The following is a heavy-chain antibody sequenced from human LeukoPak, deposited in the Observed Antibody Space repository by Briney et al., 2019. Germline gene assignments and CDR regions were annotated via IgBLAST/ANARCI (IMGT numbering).Heavy chain of an antibody. CDR3: ARVGYCSGGSCFTTPYYYYYYMDV. V-gene: IGHV4-39*07. Sequence: SEALSLTCTVSGGSIRSSSYYWGWIRQPPGKGLQWIGSISYSGSTYYNPSLKSRVTISVDTSKNQFSLKLSSVTAADTAVYYCARVGYCSGGSCFTTPYYYYYYMDVWGKGTTVTVSS. D-gene: IGHD2-15*01. J-gene: IGHJ6*03. CDR1: GGSIRSSSYY. CDR2: ISYSGST.